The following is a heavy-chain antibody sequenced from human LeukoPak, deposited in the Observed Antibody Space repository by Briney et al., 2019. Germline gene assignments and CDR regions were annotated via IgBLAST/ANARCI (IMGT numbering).Heavy chain of an antibody. CDR1: GFTFSTYG. CDR3: ARESLIRGVISGD. CDR2: ISSSSDSI. D-gene: IGHD3-10*01. V-gene: IGHV3-48*01. J-gene: IGHJ4*02. Sequence: PGGSLRLSCAASGFTFSTYGMNWVRQAPGKGLEWVSYISSSSDSIYYADSVKGRFTISRDNAKQSLYLQMNSLRAEDTAVYYCARESLIRGVISGDWGQGTLVTVSS.